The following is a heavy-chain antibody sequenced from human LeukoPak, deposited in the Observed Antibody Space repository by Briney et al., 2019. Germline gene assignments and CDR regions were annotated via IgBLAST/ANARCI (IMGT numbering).Heavy chain of an antibody. V-gene: IGHV3-23*01. CDR3: AKDSIVVVPAPYYFDY. CDR1: GFTFSSYA. CDR2: ISGSGGST. Sequence: GGSLRLSCAASGFTFSSYAMSWVRQAPGKGLEWVSAISGSGGSTYYADSVKGRFTISRDNSKNTLYLQMNSLRAEDTAVYYCAKDSIVVVPAPYYFDYWGQGTLVTVPS. J-gene: IGHJ4*02. D-gene: IGHD2-2*01.